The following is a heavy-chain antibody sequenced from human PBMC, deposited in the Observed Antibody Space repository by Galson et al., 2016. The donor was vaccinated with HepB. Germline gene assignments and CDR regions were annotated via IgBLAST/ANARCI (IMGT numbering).Heavy chain of an antibody. V-gene: IGHV3-48*01. CDR1: GFTFSTYS. J-gene: IGHJ4*02. CDR3: VRDRRQWVSMGATTRFRERGIDY. Sequence: LRLSCAVSGFTFSTYSMNWVRQAPGKGLEWVSYISGSSSTIYYADSVKGRFTIPRDNAKNSLFLRMHSLRVEDTAVYYCVRDRRQWVSMGATTRFRERGIDYWGQGTLVTVSS. CDR2: ISGSSSTI. D-gene: IGHD1-26*01.